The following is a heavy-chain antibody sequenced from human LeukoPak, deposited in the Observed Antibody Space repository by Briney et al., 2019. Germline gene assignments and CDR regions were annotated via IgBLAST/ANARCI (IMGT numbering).Heavy chain of an antibody. CDR2: ISWNGGSI. Sequence: GGSLRLSCAASGFTFDDYAMHWVRQAPGKGLEWVSGISWNGGSIGYADSVKGRFTISRDNAKNSLYLQMNSLRAEDTALYYCAKDKDFGVDPPYYFDYWGQGTLVTVSS. J-gene: IGHJ4*02. CDR3: AKDKDFGVDPPYYFDY. D-gene: IGHD3-3*01. CDR1: GFTFDDYA. V-gene: IGHV3-9*01.